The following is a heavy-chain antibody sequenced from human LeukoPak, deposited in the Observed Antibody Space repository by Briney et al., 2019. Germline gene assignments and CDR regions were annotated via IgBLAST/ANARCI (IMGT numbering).Heavy chain of an antibody. V-gene: IGHV4-59*13. Sequence: SETLSLTCTVSSGSINSYYWSWIRQPRGEGVEGIGYIYYSESANYNPSLKSRVTISVDTSKNQFSLKLSSVTAADTAVYYCASGGFGELFPSHHDAFDIWGQGTMVTVSS. CDR1: SGSINSYY. CDR3: ASGGFGELFPSHHDAFDI. CDR2: IYYSESA. D-gene: IGHD3-10*01. J-gene: IGHJ3*02.